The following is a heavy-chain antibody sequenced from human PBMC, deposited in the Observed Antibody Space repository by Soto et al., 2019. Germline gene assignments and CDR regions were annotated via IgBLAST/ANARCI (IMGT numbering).Heavy chain of an antibody. J-gene: IGHJ2*01. CDR3: ARVPYYYDSVRINWYFDL. CDR2: IYYTVST. Sequence: QVQLQESGPGLVKPSQTLSLPCTVYGGSISSGDYYCSWIRKPPGKVLERIGLIYYTVSTYYNPSLKSRFSISVETSKNQFPPKLSSVPDADPAVYYCARVPYYYDSVRINWYFDLWGRVTLVTVSS. V-gene: IGHV4-30-4*01. D-gene: IGHD3-10*01. CDR1: GGSISSGDYY.